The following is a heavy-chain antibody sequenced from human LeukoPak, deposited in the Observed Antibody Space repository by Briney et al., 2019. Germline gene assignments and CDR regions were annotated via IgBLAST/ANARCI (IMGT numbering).Heavy chain of an antibody. V-gene: IGHV4-31*03. D-gene: IGHD3-3*01. Sequence: SQTLSLTCTVSGGSISSGGYYWSWIRQHPGKGLEWIGYIYYSGSTYYNPSLKSRVTISVDTSKNQFSLKLSPVTAADTAVYYCARGVVKPNYFDYWGQGTLVTVSS. CDR3: ARGVVKPNYFDY. CDR2: IYYSGST. CDR1: GGSISSGGYY. J-gene: IGHJ4*02.